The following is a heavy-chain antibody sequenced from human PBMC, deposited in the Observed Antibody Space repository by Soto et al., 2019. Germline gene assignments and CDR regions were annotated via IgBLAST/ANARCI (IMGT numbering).Heavy chain of an antibody. V-gene: IGHV1-69*13. CDR3: ARARHSTMIRGAFDS. CDR1: GGTFSSYA. D-gene: IGHD3-22*01. Sequence: ASVQVCCKASGGTFSSYAISWVRQAPGQGLEWMGGIIPIFGTANYAQKFQGRVTITADESTSTAYMELSSLRSEDTAVYYCARARHSTMIRGAFDSWGQGTMVTV. J-gene: IGHJ3*02. CDR2: IIPIFGTA.